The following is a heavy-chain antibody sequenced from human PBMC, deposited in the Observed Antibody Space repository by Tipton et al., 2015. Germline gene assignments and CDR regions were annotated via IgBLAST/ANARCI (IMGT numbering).Heavy chain of an antibody. CDR1: GGSISSSSYY. CDR3: ARDLEHGMDV. J-gene: IGHJ6*02. CDR2: IYYSGST. Sequence: TLSLTCSVSGGSISSSSYYWGWIRQPPGKGLEWIGSIYYSGSTYYNPSLKSRVTISLNTSKNQFSLKMSSVTAADTAVYFCARDLEHGMDVWGQGTTVTVS. V-gene: IGHV4-39*07.